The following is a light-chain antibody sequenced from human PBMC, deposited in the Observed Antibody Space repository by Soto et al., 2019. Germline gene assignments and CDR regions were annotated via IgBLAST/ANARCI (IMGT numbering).Light chain of an antibody. Sequence: VLTQSPGTLSLSPGDSASLSCRDSQSVSSRYLAWYQQKTGQAPRILIYGESSKATGVPARLYGTGSGTDLNLTISRLEPEDFAVYYCQKYSSSPQTFGQGTKVDIK. CDR3: QKYSSSPQT. CDR2: GES. CDR1: QSVSSRY. J-gene: IGKJ1*01. V-gene: IGKV3-20*01.